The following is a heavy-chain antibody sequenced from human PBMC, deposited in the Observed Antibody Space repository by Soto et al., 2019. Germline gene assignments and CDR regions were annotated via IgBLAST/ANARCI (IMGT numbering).Heavy chain of an antibody. V-gene: IGHV3-33*01. CDR2: IWYDGSNK. CDR3: ARDPNMTIFFDWFRYNWYFDL. Sequence: QVQLVESGGGVVQPGRSLRLSCAASGFTFSSYGMHWVRQAPGKGLEWVAVIWYDGSNKYYADSVKGRFTISRDNSKNTLYLQMNSLRAENTAEYHCARDPNMTIFFDWFRYNWYFDLWGRGTLVNVSS. D-gene: IGHD3-9*01. J-gene: IGHJ2*01. CDR1: GFTFSSYG.